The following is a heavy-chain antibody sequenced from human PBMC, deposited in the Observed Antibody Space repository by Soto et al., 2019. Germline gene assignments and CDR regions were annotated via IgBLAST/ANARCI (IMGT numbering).Heavy chain of an antibody. V-gene: IGHV4-4*07. J-gene: IGHJ5*02. CDR3: ARGRYGGWLDP. CDR2: IYTSGST. Sequence: SETLSLTFTVSGGSISSYYWSCIRQPAGKGLEWIGRIYTSGSTNYNPSLKSRVTMSVDTSKNKFSLRLSSVTAADTAVYYCARGRYGGWLDPWGQGTLVTVSS. CDR1: GGSISSYY. D-gene: IGHD1-26*01.